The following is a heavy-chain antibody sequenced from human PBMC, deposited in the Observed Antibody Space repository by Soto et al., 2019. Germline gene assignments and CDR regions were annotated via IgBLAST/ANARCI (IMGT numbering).Heavy chain of an antibody. D-gene: IGHD3-3*01. V-gene: IGHV3-48*01. Sequence: PGGSLRLSCAASGFTFSSYSMNWVRQAPGKGLEWVSYISSSSSTINYAESVKGRFTISRDNAKNSLYLQMNSLRAEDTAVYYCARDGTLRFLEWSLDNGMDVWGQGTTVTVSS. CDR3: ARDGTLRFLEWSLDNGMDV. CDR2: ISSSSSTI. CDR1: GFTFSSYS. J-gene: IGHJ6*02.